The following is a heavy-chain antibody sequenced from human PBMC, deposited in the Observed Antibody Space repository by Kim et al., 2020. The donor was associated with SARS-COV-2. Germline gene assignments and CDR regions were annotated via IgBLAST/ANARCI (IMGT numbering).Heavy chain of an antibody. Sequence: GGSLRLSCAASGFTFSSYSMNWVRQAPGKGLEWVSYISSSSSTIYYADSVKGRFTISRDNAKNSLYLQMNSLRDEDTAVYYCARDLIRHYYYGSGSLITGGMDVWGQGTTVTVSS. J-gene: IGHJ6*02. CDR3: ARDLIRHYYYGSGSLITGGMDV. V-gene: IGHV3-48*02. CDR1: GFTFSSYS. CDR2: ISSSSSTI. D-gene: IGHD3-10*01.